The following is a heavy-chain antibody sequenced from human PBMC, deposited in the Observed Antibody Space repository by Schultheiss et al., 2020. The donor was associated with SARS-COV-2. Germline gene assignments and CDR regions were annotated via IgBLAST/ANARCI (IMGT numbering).Heavy chain of an antibody. V-gene: IGHV3-23*01. CDR2: ISGSGGST. Sequence: GGSLRLSCEASGFTFGDTFSVHWMNWVRQAPGKGLEWVSTISGSGGSTYYADSVKGRFTISRDNSKNTLYLQMNSLRAEDTAVYYCGACLDHPYGRRNWFDPWGQGTLVTVSS. D-gene: IGHD3-3*02. CDR1: GFTFGDTFSVHW. J-gene: IGHJ5*02. CDR3: GACLDHPYGRRNWFDP.